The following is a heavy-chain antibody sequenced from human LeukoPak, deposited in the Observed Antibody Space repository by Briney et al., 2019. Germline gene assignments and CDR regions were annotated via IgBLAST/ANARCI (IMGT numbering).Heavy chain of an antibody. V-gene: IGHV1-69*06. D-gene: IGHD5-12*01. CDR2: IIPIFGTA. Sequence: ASVKVSCKASGGTFSSYAISWVRRAPGQGLEWMGGIIPIFGTANYAQKFQGRVTITADKSTSTAYMELSSLRSEDTAVYYCARPEVATSAFDIWGQGTMVTVSS. J-gene: IGHJ3*02. CDR1: GGTFSSYA. CDR3: ARPEVATSAFDI.